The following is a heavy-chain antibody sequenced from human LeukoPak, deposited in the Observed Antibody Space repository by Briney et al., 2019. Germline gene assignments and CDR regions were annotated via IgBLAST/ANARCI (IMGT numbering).Heavy chain of an antibody. CDR1: GFTFSDYY. Sequence: GGSLRLSCAASGFTFSDYYMSWSRQAPGKGLEWVSYISSSGSTTFYADSLKGRFTMSRDNAKKSLSLQVNSLRAEDTAVYYCARIYRSGGSIDYWGQGTLVTVSS. CDR2: ISSSGSTT. V-gene: IGHV3-11*04. CDR3: ARIYRSGGSIDY. D-gene: IGHD2-15*01. J-gene: IGHJ4*02.